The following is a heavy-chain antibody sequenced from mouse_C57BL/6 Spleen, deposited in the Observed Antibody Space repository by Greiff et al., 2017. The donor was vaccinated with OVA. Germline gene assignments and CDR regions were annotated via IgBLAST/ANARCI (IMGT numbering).Heavy chain of an antibody. Sequence: QVHVKQSGAELVKPGASVKLSCKASGYTFTEYTIHWVKQRSGQGLEWIGWFYPGSGSIKYNEKFKDKATLTADKSSSTVYMELSRLTSEDSAVYFCARHEGDYYGSSYWYFDVWGTGTTVTVSS. D-gene: IGHD1-1*01. CDR2: FYPGSGSI. V-gene: IGHV1-62-2*01. CDR1: GYTFTEYT. J-gene: IGHJ1*03. CDR3: ARHEGDYYGSSYWYFDV.